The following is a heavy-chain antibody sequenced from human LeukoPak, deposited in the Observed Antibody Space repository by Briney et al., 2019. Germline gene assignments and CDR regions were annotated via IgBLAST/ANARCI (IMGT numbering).Heavy chain of an antibody. Sequence: SETLSLTCAVYGGSFSGYYWSWIRQPPGKGLEWIGEINHSGSTNYNPSLKSRVTISVDTSKNQFSLKLSSVTAADTAVYYCARAWLYYFDYWGQGTLVTVPS. CDR2: INHSGST. CDR1: GGSFSGYY. CDR3: ARAWLYYFDY. V-gene: IGHV4-34*01. J-gene: IGHJ4*02. D-gene: IGHD5-12*01.